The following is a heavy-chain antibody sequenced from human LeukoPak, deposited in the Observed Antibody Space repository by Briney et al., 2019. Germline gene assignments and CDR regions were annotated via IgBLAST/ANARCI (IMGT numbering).Heavy chain of an antibody. CDR3: VKQVFGETGYFDS. D-gene: IGHD3-10*01. CDR1: GFVFSSYG. Sequence: GGSLRLSCAASGFVFSSYGMHWVRQAPGKGLEWVAFIRYDGSNEYYADSVKGRFTISRDNSKSTLYLQMKSLRVGDTALYYCVKQVFGETGYFDSWGQGTLVSVST. V-gene: IGHV3-30*02. J-gene: IGHJ4*02. CDR2: IRYDGSNE.